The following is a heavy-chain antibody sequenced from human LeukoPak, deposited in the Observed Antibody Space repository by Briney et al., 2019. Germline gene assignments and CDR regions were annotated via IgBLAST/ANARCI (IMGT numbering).Heavy chain of an antibody. D-gene: IGHD5-24*01. Sequence: SETLSLSCAVSGGSFSGYYWSWIRQPPGKGLEWVGEINHSGSTNYNPSPKSRVTTSVDTSQNQFTLRLSSVAAADSAVYYCARGGYNGDYWGQGTLVTVSS. CDR3: ARGGYNGDY. J-gene: IGHJ4*02. V-gene: IGHV4-34*01. CDR2: INHSGST. CDR1: GGSFSGYY.